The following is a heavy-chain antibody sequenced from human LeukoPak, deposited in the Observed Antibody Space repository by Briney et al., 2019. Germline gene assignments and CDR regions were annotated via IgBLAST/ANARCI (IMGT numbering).Heavy chain of an antibody. CDR2: ISSSGSTI. V-gene: IGHV3-48*03. Sequence: GGSLRLSCAACGFTFSSYEMNWVRQAPGKGLEWVSYISSSGSTIYYADSVKGRFTISRDNAKNSLYLQMNSLRAEDTAVYYCARWWGASGSYFDYWGQGTLVTVSS. D-gene: IGHD3-10*01. J-gene: IGHJ4*02. CDR1: GFTFSSYE. CDR3: ARWWGASGSYFDY.